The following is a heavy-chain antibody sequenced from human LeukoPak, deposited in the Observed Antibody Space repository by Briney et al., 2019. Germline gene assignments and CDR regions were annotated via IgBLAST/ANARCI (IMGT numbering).Heavy chain of an antibody. CDR2: ISSSSSYI. CDR1: GFTFSNAG. CDR3: ARDFLGDGYNYGYYFDY. Sequence: GGSLRLSCTASGFTFSNAGMNWVRQAPGKGLEWVSSISSSSSYIYYADSVKGRFTISRDNAKNSLYLQMNSLRAEDTAVYYCARDFLGDGYNYGYYFDYWGQGTLVTVSS. D-gene: IGHD5-24*01. V-gene: IGHV3-21*01. J-gene: IGHJ4*02.